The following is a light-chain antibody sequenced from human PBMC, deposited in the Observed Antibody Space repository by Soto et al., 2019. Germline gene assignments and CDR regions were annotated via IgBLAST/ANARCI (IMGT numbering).Light chain of an antibody. V-gene: IGLV2-14*01. CDR1: SSDVGAYNY. CDR3: SSYTGSSTPWV. J-gene: IGLJ3*02. Sequence: QSALTQPASVSGSTGQSITISCTGASSDVGAYNYVSWYQQHPGKAPKLMISGVSNRPSGVSNRFSGSKSGNTASLTISGLQADDEADYYCSSYTGSSTPWVFGGGTKVTV. CDR2: GVS.